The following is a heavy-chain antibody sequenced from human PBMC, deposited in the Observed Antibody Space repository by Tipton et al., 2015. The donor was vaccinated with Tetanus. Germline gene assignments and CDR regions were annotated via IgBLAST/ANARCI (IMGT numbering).Heavy chain of an antibody. D-gene: IGHD6-13*01. CDR1: GFTFSSYA. V-gene: IGHV3-30-3*01. CDR2: ISYDGSNK. Sequence: SLRLSCAASGFTFSSYAMHWVRQAPGKGLEWVAVISYDGSNKYYADSVKDRFTISRDNSKNTLYLQMNSLRAEDTAVYYCARVGSGGSSWYYNWFDPWGQGTLVTVSS. J-gene: IGHJ5*02. CDR3: ARVGSGGSSWYYNWFDP.